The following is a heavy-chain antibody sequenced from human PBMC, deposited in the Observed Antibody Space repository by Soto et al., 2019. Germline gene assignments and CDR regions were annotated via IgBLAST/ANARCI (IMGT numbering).Heavy chain of an antibody. Sequence: QVQLVESGGGVVQPGRSLRLSCAASGFTFSSYGMHWVRQAPGKGLEWVAVIWYDGSNKYYADSVKGRFTISRDNSKNTLYLQMNSLIAEDTAVYYCAREGFSRPTSYGMTSGAKGPRSPSP. D-gene: IGHD3-3*02. CDR2: IWYDGSNK. V-gene: IGHV3-33*01. CDR3: AREGFSRPTSYGMTS. CDR1: GFTFSSYG. J-gene: IGHJ6*02.